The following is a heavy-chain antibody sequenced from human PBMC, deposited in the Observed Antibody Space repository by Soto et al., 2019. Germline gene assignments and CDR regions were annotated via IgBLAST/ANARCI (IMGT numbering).Heavy chain of an antibody. Sequence: GGSLRLSCEASGMSLSTYSMNWVRQAPGKGLEWVSSISPSGSNKYYSASVRGRFTVSRDNAENSLYLQMNSLRAEDTAVYYCARPLCTSPTCYLAWYYYGMDVWGQGTTVTVSS. J-gene: IGHJ6*02. CDR1: GMSLSTYS. D-gene: IGHD2-2*01. CDR3: ARPLCTSPTCYLAWYYYGMDV. CDR2: ISPSGSNK. V-gene: IGHV3-21*01.